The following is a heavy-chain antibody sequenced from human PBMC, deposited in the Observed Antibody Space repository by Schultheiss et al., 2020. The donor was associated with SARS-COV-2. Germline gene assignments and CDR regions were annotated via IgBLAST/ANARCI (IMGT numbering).Heavy chain of an antibody. Sequence: SETLSLTCTVSGGSINSYYWSWIRQPPGKGLEWIGYIYYSGSTNYNPSLKSRVTISVDTSKNQFSLKLSSVTAADTAVYYCARGGQQLTHYYYYGMDVWGQGTTVTVSS. CDR3: ARGGQQLTHYYYYGMDV. D-gene: IGHD6-13*01. J-gene: IGHJ6*02. CDR1: GGSINSYY. V-gene: IGHV4-59*01. CDR2: IYYSGST.